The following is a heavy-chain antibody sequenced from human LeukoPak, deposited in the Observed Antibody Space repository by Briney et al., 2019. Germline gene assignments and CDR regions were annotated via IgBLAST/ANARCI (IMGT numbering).Heavy chain of an antibody. J-gene: IGHJ4*02. CDR3: ESSEYSSSWYSYYPLAGPIDY. D-gene: IGHD6-13*01. Sequence: GESLKISCKGSGYSFTSYWIGWVRQMPGKGLEWMGIIYPGDSDTRYSPSFQGQVTISADKSISTAYLQWSSLKASDTAMYYCESSEYSSSWYSYYPLAGPIDYWGQGTLVTVTS. V-gene: IGHV5-51*01. CDR1: GYSFTSYW. CDR2: IYPGDSDT.